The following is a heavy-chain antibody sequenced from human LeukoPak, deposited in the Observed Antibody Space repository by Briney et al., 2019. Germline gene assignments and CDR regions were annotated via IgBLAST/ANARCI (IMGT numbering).Heavy chain of an antibody. Sequence: PGGSLRLSCAASGFTVSSNYMSWVRQAPGKGLEWVSVIYSGGSTYYADSVKGRFTISRDNSKNTLYLQMNSLRAEDTAVYYCARDKAVLLWFGDNGMDVWGQGTTVTVSS. J-gene: IGHJ6*02. CDR1: GFTVSSNY. V-gene: IGHV3-53*05. CDR2: IYSGGST. CDR3: ARDKAVLLWFGDNGMDV. D-gene: IGHD3-10*01.